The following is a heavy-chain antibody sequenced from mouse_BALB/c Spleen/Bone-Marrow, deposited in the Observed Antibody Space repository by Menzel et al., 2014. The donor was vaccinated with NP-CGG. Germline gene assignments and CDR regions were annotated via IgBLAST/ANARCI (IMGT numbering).Heavy chain of an antibody. CDR2: INPSTGYT. CDR3: ARIYYYGRDY. D-gene: IGHD1-1*01. V-gene: IGHV1-7*01. CDR1: GYTFTNYW. Sequence: QVQLQQSGAELAKPGASVKMSCKASGYTFTNYWMHWVKQRPGQGLEWIGYINPSTGYTEYNQKFKDKATLTADKSSSTAYMQLSSLTSEDSPVYYCARIYYYGRDYWGQGTTLTVSS. J-gene: IGHJ2*01.